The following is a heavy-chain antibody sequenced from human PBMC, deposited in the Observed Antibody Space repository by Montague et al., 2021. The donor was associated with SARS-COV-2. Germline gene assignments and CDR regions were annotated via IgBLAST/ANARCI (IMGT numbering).Heavy chain of an antibody. Sequence: SETLSLTCTVSGGSVSSSYYWSWIRQPPGKGLEWIGYPYYSGSTNYNPSLKSRVTISVDTSKNQFSLRLNSVTAADTAVYYCARHPPGYRYFYYLGVWGKGTTVPVSS. D-gene: IGHD1-1*01. V-gene: IGHV4-61*01. CDR2: PYYSGST. CDR3: ARHPPGYRYFYYLGV. J-gene: IGHJ6*03. CDR1: GGSVSSSYY.